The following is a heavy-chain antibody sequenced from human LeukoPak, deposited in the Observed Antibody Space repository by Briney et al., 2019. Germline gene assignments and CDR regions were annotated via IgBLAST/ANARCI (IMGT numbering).Heavy chain of an antibody. Sequence: GGSLRLSCAASGFTFDDYAMHWVRQAPGKGLEWVSLISGDGGSTYYADSVKGRFTISRDNGKNSLYPQMNSLRTEDTALYYCAKDSSYCGGDCYSNWFDPWGQGTLVTVSS. D-gene: IGHD2-21*02. J-gene: IGHJ5*02. CDR3: AKDSSYCGGDCYSNWFDP. CDR1: GFTFDDYA. V-gene: IGHV3-43*02. CDR2: ISGDGGST.